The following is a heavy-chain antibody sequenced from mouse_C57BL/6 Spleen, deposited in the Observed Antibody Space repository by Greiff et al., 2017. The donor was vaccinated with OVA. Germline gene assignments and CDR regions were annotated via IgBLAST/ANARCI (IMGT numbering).Heavy chain of an antibody. CDR2: IDPETGGT. CDR3: TGEDWSNFDY. D-gene: IGHD4-1*01. CDR1: GYTFTDYE. J-gene: IGHJ2*01. V-gene: IGHV1-15*01. Sequence: QVQLQQSGAELVRPGASVTLSCKASGYTFTDYEMHWVKQTPVHGLEWIGAIDPETGGTAYNQKFKGKAILTADKSSSTAYMELRSLTSEDSAGYYCTGEDWSNFDYWGQGTTLTVSA.